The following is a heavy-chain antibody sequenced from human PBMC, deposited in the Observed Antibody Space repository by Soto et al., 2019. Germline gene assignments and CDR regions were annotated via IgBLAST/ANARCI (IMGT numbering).Heavy chain of an antibody. V-gene: IGHV3-30*02. CDR3: ARGLDYDSSGYYLDF. Sequence: GGSLRLSGAASGFTFSTYGMHWVRQAPGKGLEWVAFIQYHGINKDYADSVKGRFTISRDNSRNTLYLQMNSLRAEDTAVYYCARGLDYDSSGYYLDFWGQGALVTVSS. J-gene: IGHJ4*02. CDR2: IQYHGINK. CDR1: GFTFSTYG. D-gene: IGHD3-22*01.